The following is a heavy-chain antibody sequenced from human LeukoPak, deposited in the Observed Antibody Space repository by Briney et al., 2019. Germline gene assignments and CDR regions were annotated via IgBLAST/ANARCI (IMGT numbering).Heavy chain of an antibody. V-gene: IGHV3-23*01. J-gene: IGHJ5*02. D-gene: IGHD6-13*01. CDR3: AKGGSSWSRNWFDP. CDR2: VSITGGST. CDR1: GFTFSSYA. Sequence: GGSLRLSCAASGFTFSSYAMNWVRQAPGKGLEWVSTVSITGGSTYYADSVKGRFTISRDNSTTMLYLQITSLRAEDTALYYCAKGGSSWSRNWFDPWGQGTLVTVSS.